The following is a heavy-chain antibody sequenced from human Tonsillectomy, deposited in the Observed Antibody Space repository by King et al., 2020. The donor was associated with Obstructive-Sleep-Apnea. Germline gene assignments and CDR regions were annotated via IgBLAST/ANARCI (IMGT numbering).Heavy chain of an antibody. D-gene: IGHD6-19*01. J-gene: IGHJ6*02. V-gene: IGHV3-30*04. CDR1: GITFENFA. CDR3: ARDQWYTSGFAYGMDV. CDR2: ISYDGNKK. Sequence: HVQLVESGGGVVQPGRSLRLSCAASGITFENFAMHWVRQAPAKGLEWVAAISYDGNKKYYADSGKGRFTISMDNSKNTLYLQMNSLRGEDTAVYCCARDQWYTSGFAYGMDVWGQGTTVTVSS.